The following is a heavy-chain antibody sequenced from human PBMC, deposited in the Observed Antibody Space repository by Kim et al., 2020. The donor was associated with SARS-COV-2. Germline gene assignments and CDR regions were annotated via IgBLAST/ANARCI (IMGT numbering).Heavy chain of an antibody. CDR3: ARVTGDVLSLFDS. J-gene: IGHJ4*02. Sequence: TYNPSLKSRVTMSVDTSKNQFSLNLSSVSDADTAIYYCARVTGDVLSLFDSWGQGTLVTVSS. D-gene: IGHD3-10*02. V-gene: IGHV4-4*07.